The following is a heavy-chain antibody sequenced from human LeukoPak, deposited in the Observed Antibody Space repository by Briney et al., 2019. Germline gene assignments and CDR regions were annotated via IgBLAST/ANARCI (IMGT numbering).Heavy chain of an antibody. CDR2: IYLGDSDT. D-gene: IGHD6-19*01. J-gene: IGHJ4*02. CDR1: GDNFNRHW. Sequence: TGESLKISCKGSGDNFNRHWIGWVRQMSGKGLEWMGIIYLGDSDTRYSPSFQGQIIISADKSIGTAYLQWSSLKASDTAIYYCARHSSYTSGWPLDYWGQGTLVTVSS. CDR3: ARHSSYTSGWPLDY. V-gene: IGHV5-51*01.